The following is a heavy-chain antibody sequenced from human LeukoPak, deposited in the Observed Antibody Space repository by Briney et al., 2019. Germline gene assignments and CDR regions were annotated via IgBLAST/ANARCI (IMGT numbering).Heavy chain of an antibody. D-gene: IGHD3-10*01. CDR2: IDSDENGGSGT. CDR3: AREAYGSGKRYFDY. V-gene: IGHV3-74*03. CDR1: GFIFSNYW. Sequence: SGGSLRLSSAASGFIFSNYWMHWVRQVPGKGLLWVSRIDSDENGGSGTMYADSVKGRFTISRDNAMNTLYLHMNSLRVEDTAVFYCAREAYGSGKRYFDYWGQGTLVTVSS. J-gene: IGHJ4*02.